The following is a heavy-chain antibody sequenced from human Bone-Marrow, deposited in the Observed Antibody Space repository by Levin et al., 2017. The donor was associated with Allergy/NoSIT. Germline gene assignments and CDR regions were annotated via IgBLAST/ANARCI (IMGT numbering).Heavy chain of an antibody. D-gene: IGHD6-13*01. J-gene: IGHJ4*02. V-gene: IGHV3-23*01. CDR1: GFTFRSYA. CDR3: AKFPDTSTWYY. Sequence: PSETLSLTCAASGFTFRSYAISWVRQAPGKGLEWVSGISGSGDNTHYVDSVKGRFTISRDNSKNTLYLQMNSLRAEDTAVYYCAKFPDTSTWYYWGQGTLVTVSS. CDR2: ISGSGDNT.